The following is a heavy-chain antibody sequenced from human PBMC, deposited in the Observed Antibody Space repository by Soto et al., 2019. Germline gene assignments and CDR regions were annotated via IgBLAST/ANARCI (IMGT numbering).Heavy chain of an antibody. CDR3: AREPYCSGGSCYATFDY. Sequence: ASVKVSCKASGGTFNSYAISWVRQAPGQGLEWMGGIIPIFGTANYAQKFQGRVTITADESTSTAYMELSSLRSEDTAVYYCAREPYCSGGSCYATFDYWGQGTLVTVSS. D-gene: IGHD2-15*01. CDR1: GGTFNSYA. J-gene: IGHJ4*02. V-gene: IGHV1-69*13. CDR2: IIPIFGTA.